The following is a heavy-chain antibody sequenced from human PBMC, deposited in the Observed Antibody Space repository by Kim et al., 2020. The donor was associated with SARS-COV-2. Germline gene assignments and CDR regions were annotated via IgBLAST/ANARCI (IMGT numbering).Heavy chain of an antibody. Sequence: ADSVKGRFTISRDNAKNSLYLQMNSLRAGDTAVYYCARGAAIAVAGRFDPWGQGTLVTVSS. CDR3: ARGAAIAVAGRFDP. J-gene: IGHJ5*02. D-gene: IGHD6-19*01. V-gene: IGHV3-11*06.